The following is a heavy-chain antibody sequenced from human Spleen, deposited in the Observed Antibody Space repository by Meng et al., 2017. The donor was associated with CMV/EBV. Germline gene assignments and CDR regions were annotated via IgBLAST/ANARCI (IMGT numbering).Heavy chain of an antibody. CDR3: ASAEFSSPHDF. V-gene: IGHV3-30-3*01. D-gene: IGHD6-6*01. Sequence: SCAASGFTFSNYAMHWVRQGPGRGLEWLAVISYDGSQKYYLDSVKGRFTISRDNSKNTLYVQMNSLTPEDTAIYYCASAEFSSPHDFWGQGTLVTVSS. J-gene: IGHJ4*02. CDR1: GFTFSNYA. CDR2: ISYDGSQK.